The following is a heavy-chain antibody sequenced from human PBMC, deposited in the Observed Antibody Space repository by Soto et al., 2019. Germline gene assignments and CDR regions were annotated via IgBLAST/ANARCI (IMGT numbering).Heavy chain of an antibody. CDR2: MNPNSGNT. D-gene: IGHD4-17*01. CDR3: ARVSHHGDDFRGLARKTHYYYYYGMDV. V-gene: IGHV1-8*01. CDR1: GYTFTSYD. Sequence: ASVKVSCKASGYTFTSYDINWVRQATGQGLEWMGWMNPNSGNTGYAQRFQGRVTVTSNTSITTAYMERSSLRSEDTAVYYGARVSHHGDDFRGLARKTHYYYYYGMDVWGQGTTVTVSS. J-gene: IGHJ6*02.